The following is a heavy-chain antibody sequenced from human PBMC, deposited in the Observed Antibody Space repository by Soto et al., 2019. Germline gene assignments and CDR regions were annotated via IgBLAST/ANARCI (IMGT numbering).Heavy chain of an antibody. CDR2: ISWNSGSI. J-gene: IGHJ4*02. CDR3: AKDGASGWYGGRDFDY. D-gene: IGHD6-19*01. CDR1: GFTFDDYA. V-gene: IGHV3-9*01. Sequence: ESGGGLVQPGRSLRLSCAASGFTFDDYAMHWVRQAPGKGLEWVSGISWNSGSIGYADSVKGRFTISRDNAKNSLYLQMNSLRAEDTALYYCAKDGASGWYGGRDFDYWGQGTLVTVSS.